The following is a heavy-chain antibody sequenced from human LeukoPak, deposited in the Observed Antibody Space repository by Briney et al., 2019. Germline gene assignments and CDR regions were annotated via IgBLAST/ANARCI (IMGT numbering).Heavy chain of an antibody. Sequence: GGSLRLSCAASGFTFSNAWMSWVRQAPGKGLEWVGRIKSKTDGGTTDYAAPVKGRFTISRDDSKNTLYLQMNSLKTEDTAVYYCTTYLFDSSGYVLSGYWGQGTLVTVSS. J-gene: IGHJ4*02. CDR2: IKSKTDGGTT. D-gene: IGHD3-22*01. CDR1: GFTFSNAW. V-gene: IGHV3-15*01. CDR3: TTYLFDSSGYVLSGY.